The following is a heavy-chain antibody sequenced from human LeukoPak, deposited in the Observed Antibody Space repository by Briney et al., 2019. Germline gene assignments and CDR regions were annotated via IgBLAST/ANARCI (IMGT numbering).Heavy chain of an antibody. Sequence: ASVKVSCKASGYTFTGFYIHWVRPAPGQGLEWMGWINPNSGGTKYAQRFQGRVTMTRDTSISTAYMELNSLRSDDTAVYHCARDSGTFYFDYWGQGTLVTVSS. CDR1: GYTFTGFY. CDR3: ARDSGTFYFDY. J-gene: IGHJ4*02. CDR2: INPNSGGT. D-gene: IGHD1-1*01. V-gene: IGHV1-2*02.